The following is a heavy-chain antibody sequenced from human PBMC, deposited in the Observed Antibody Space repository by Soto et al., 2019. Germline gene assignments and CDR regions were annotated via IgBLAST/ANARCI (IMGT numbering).Heavy chain of an antibody. CDR1: GGSFSCYY. CDR2: INHSGST. J-gene: IGHJ5*02. D-gene: IGHD3-10*01. CDR3: ARRPTMVRGVVRFRFDP. Sequence: KTSETLSLTCAVYGGSFSCYYWSWIRQPPGKGLEWIGEINHSGSTNYNPSLKSRVTISVDTSKNQFSLKLSSVTAADTAVYYCARRPTMVRGVVRFRFDPWGQGTLVTVSS. V-gene: IGHV4-34*01.